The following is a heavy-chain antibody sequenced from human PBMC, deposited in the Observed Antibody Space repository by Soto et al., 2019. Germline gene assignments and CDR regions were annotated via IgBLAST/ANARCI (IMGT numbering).Heavy chain of an antibody. Sequence: EVQLLESGGGLVQPGGSLRLSCAASGFTFSSYAMSLVRQAPGKGLEWVSAISGSGGSTYYADSVKGRFTISRDNSKNTLYLQMNSRRAEDTAVYYCAKAEYSLRGFDYWGQGTLVTVSS. CDR2: ISGSGGST. J-gene: IGHJ4*02. D-gene: IGHD6-6*01. CDR3: AKAEYSLRGFDY. V-gene: IGHV3-23*01. CDR1: GFTFSSYA.